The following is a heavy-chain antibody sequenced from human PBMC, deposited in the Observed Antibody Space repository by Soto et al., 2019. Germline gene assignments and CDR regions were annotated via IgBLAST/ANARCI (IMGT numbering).Heavy chain of an antibody. D-gene: IGHD6-13*01. V-gene: IGHV4-31*03. J-gene: IGHJ4*02. Sequence: QVQLQESGPGLVKPSQTLSLTCTVSGGSISSGGYYWSWIRQHPGKGLEWVGYIYYSGRTYYSPSLKSRVTISVDTSKNQFSLKLSSVTAADTAVYYCARWASGIAAAGTEEGFDYWGQGTLVTVSS. CDR3: ARWASGIAAAGTEEGFDY. CDR1: GGSISSGGYY. CDR2: IYYSGRT.